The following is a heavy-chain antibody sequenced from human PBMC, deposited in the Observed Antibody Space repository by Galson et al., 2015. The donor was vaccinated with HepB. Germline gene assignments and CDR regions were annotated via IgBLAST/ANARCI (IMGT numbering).Heavy chain of an antibody. Sequence: SLRLSCAVSGFTFGDYALSWFRQAPGKGLEWVGFIRSKAYGEAIEYAASVKGRFTISRDDSKSIAYLQMNSLNTEDTGMYYCSGGRQETGYWGQGTLVTVSS. J-gene: IGHJ4*02. V-gene: IGHV3-49*03. CDR1: GFTFGDYA. CDR2: IRSKAYGEAI. CDR3: SGGRQETGY.